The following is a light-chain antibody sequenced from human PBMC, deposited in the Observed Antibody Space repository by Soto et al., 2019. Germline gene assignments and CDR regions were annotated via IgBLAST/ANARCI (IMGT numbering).Light chain of an antibody. CDR1: QSVYSY. CDR3: QHRNHWPFT. CDR2: DVS. V-gene: IGKV3-11*01. Sequence: EVVLTQSPATLSLSPGERATLSCRASQSVYSYLAWYQQKPGQPPRLLISDVSNRATGIPARFSGSGYGTDFTLTISSLEPEDFAVYYCQHRNHWPFTFGGGTKVEIK. J-gene: IGKJ4*01.